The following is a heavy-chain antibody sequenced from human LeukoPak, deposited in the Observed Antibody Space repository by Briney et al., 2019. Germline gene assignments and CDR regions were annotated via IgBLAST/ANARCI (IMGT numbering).Heavy chain of an antibody. V-gene: IGHV3-23*01. CDR3: AKAASTKYTGYAFDI. D-gene: IGHD5/OR15-5a*01. CDR1: GITFTSYA. J-gene: IGHJ3*02. Sequence: PGGSLRLSCAASGITFTSYAMSWVRQAPGKGLEWVSGISGTGANTYYEDSVKGRFTISRDNSKNTLYLQMNSLRAEDTAVYYCAKAASTKYTGYAFDIWGQGTMVTVSS. CDR2: ISGTGANT.